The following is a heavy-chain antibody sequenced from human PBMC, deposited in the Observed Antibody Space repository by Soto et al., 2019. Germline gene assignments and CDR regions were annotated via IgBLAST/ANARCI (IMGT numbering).Heavy chain of an antibody. Sequence: QAQLVQSGAEVRKPGASVKVSCKASGYTFYSHSISWVRQAPGQGLEWMGRINADYGNTQYAQKFRGRVTMTTDTSTTTVYMEPTNLRSDDTAVYYCARCIQGDYYYGMDVWGQGTTVTVSS. D-gene: IGHD5-18*01. CDR2: INADYGNT. J-gene: IGHJ6*02. CDR1: GYTFYSHS. V-gene: IGHV1-18*01. CDR3: ARCIQGDYYYGMDV.